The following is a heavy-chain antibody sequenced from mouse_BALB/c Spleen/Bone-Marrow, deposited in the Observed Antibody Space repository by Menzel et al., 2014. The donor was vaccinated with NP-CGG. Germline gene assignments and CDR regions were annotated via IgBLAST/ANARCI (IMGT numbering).Heavy chain of an antibody. CDR3: AKIYYDGYVAY. J-gene: IGHJ3*01. CDR1: GFDFSRYW. V-gene: IGHV4-1*02. CDR2: INPDSSTI. Sequence: EVQLQQSGGGLVQPGGSLKLSCAASGFDFSRYWMTWVRQAPGKGLEWIGEINPDSSTINYTPSLKDKFIISRDNVKNTLYLQMSKVRSEDTALYYCAKIYYDGYVAYWGQGTLVTVSA. D-gene: IGHD1-2*01.